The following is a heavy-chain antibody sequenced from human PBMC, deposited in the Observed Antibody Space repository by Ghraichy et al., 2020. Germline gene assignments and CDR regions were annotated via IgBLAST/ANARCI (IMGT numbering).Heavy chain of an antibody. V-gene: IGHV1-46*01. D-gene: IGHD3-22*01. CDR3: ARDMYYYDSSGYYPQDPSYFDY. Sequence: ASVKVSCKASGYTFTSYYMHWVRQAPGQGLEWMGIINPSGGSTSYAQKFQGRVTMTRDTSTSTVYMELSSLRSEDTAVYYCARDMYYYDSSGYYPQDPSYFDYWGQGTLVTVSS. CDR1: GYTFTSYY. J-gene: IGHJ4*02. CDR2: INPSGGST.